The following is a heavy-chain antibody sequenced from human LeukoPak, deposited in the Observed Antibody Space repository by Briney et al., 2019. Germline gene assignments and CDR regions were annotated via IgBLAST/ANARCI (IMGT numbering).Heavy chain of an antibody. V-gene: IGHV4-39*07. D-gene: IGHD3-3*01. Sequence: SETLSLTCTVSGGSISSSSYYWGWIRQPPGKGLEWIGSIYYSGSTYYNPSLKSRVTISVDTSKNQFSLKLSSVTAADTAVYYCAQITIFGVVRGAFDIWGQGTMVTVSS. CDR2: IYYSGST. CDR3: AQITIFGVVRGAFDI. J-gene: IGHJ3*02. CDR1: GGSISSSSYY.